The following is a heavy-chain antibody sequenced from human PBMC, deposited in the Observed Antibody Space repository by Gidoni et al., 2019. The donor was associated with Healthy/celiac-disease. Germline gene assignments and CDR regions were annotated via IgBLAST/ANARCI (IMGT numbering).Heavy chain of an antibody. V-gene: IGHV3-21*01. CDR2: ISSSSSYI. CDR3: ARDFRGTIFGLRAFFDY. D-gene: IGHD3-3*01. CDR1: GFTFSSYS. J-gene: IGHJ4*02. Sequence: EVQLVESGGGLVKPGGSLRLSCAASGFTFSSYSMNWVRQAPGKGLEWVSSISSSSSYIYYADSVKGRFTISRDNAKNSLYLQMNSLRAEDTAVYYCARDFRGTIFGLRAFFDYWGQGTLVTVSS.